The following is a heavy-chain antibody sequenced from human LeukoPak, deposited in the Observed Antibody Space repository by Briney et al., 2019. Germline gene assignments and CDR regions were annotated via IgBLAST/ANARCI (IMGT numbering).Heavy chain of an antibody. CDR2: INQDGNRE. D-gene: IGHD2-15*01. V-gene: IGHV3-7*01. Sequence: GGSLGLSCTVSGITFSRYWMSWVRQAPGKGLEWVANINQDGNRENYVDSVKGRFSISRDNAKNSLFLQMHSLRAEDTAVYYCATTFPYCSDGTCALGGQGTLVTVSS. CDR1: GITFSRYW. J-gene: IGHJ4*02. CDR3: ATTFPYCSDGTCAL.